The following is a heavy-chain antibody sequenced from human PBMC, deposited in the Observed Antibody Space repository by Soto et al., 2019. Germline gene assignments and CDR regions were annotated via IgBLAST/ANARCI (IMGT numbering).Heavy chain of an antibody. V-gene: IGHV3-30-3*01. CDR1: GFTFSSYA. D-gene: IGHD5-18*01. J-gene: IGHJ4*02. CDR2: ISYDGSNK. Sequence: VQLVESGGGVVQPGRSLRLSCAASGFTFSSYAMHWVRQAPGKGLEWVAVISYDGSNKYYADSVKGRFTISRDNSKNTLYLQMNSLRAEDTAVYYCARDDTTAMVLDYWGQGTLVTVSS. CDR3: ARDDTTAMVLDY.